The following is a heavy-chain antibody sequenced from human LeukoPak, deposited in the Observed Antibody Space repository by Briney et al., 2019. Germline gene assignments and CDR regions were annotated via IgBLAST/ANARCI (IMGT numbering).Heavy chain of an antibody. CDR3: ASPSSSSATYDY. CDR2: IHYSGNT. V-gene: IGHV4-39*01. Sequence: TLSLTCTASGGSISSSSYYWGWIRQPPGQGLEWIGSIHYSGNTYYNPSLKSRVTILVDTSKNQFSLRLSSVTAGDTAVYYCASPSSSSATYDYWGQGTLVTVSS. J-gene: IGHJ4*02. D-gene: IGHD6-6*01. CDR1: GGSISSSSYY.